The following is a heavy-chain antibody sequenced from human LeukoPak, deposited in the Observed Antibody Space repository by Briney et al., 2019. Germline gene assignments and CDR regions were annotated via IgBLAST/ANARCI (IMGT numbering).Heavy chain of an antibody. D-gene: IGHD6-19*01. J-gene: IGHJ4*02. CDR2: ITSPVGHI. CDR1: GXTFSTYS. Sequence: GGSLRLSCAASGXTFSTYSMNWVRQAPGKGLEWVSSITSPVGHIYYADSLKGRITISRDNARSSLYLQMNSLRAEDTAVYYCATDGRSSGWYGFDYWGQGTLVTVSS. V-gene: IGHV3-21*01. CDR3: ATDGRSSGWYGFDY.